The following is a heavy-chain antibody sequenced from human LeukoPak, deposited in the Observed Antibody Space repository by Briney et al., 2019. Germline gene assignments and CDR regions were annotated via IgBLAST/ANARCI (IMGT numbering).Heavy chain of an antibody. CDR3: ARDGSYSSSWYYYYYYMDV. J-gene: IGHJ6*03. D-gene: IGHD6-13*01. V-gene: IGHV4-4*07. Sequence: SETLSLTCTVSGGSISSYYWSWIRQPAGKGLEWIGRIYTSGSTNYNPSLKSRVTMSVDTSKNQFSLKLSSVTAADTAVSYCARDGSYSSSWYYYYYYMDVWGKGTTVTVSS. CDR1: GGSISSYY. CDR2: IYTSGST.